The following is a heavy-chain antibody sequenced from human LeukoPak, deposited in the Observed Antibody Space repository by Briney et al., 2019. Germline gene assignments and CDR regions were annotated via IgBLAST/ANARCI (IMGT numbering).Heavy chain of an antibody. D-gene: IGHD3-22*01. J-gene: IGHJ2*01. CDR3: ARDYYDSSGYYYPPYWYFDL. V-gene: IGHV1-46*01. Sequence: ASVKVSCKASGYTFTSYYMHWVRQAPGQGLEWMGTINPSGGSTSYAQKFQGRVTMTRDTSTSTVYMELSSLRSEDTAVYYCARDYYDSSGYYYPPYWYFDLWGRGTLVTVSS. CDR2: INPSGGST. CDR1: GYTFTSYY.